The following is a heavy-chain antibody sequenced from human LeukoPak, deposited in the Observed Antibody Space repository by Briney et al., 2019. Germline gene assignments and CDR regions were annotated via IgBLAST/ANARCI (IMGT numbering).Heavy chain of an antibody. Sequence: GGSLRLSCAASGFTFSSYAMSWVRQAPGKVLEWVSAISGSGGRTYYEDSVKGRFTISRDNSKNTLYLQMNSLRAEDTAVYYCGTTSRYGDYPYYFDYWGQGTLVTVSS. D-gene: IGHD4-17*01. J-gene: IGHJ4*02. CDR2: ISGSGGRT. CDR1: GFTFSSYA. CDR3: GTTSRYGDYPYYFDY. V-gene: IGHV3-23*01.